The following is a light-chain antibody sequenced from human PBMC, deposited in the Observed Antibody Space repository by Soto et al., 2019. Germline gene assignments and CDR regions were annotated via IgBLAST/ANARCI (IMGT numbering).Light chain of an antibody. CDR2: WAS. J-gene: IGKJ1*01. CDR1: QSVLYSPNNKNY. V-gene: IGKV4-1*01. CDR3: QQYHSPPQT. Sequence: DIVMTQSPDSLAVSLGERATINCKSSQSVLYSPNNKNYLAWYQQKPGQPPKLLVYWASTRESGVPDRFSGGGSGTDFTLTINSLQAEDVAVYYCQQYHSPPQTFGQGTKVEIK.